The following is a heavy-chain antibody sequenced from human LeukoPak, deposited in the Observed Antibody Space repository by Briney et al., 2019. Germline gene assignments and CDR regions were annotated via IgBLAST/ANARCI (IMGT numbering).Heavy chain of an antibody. J-gene: IGHJ4*02. D-gene: IGHD3-10*01. V-gene: IGHV4-39*07. Sequence: SETLSLTCTVSGGSISSSSYYWGWIRQPPGKGLEWIGSIYYSGSTYCNPSLKSRVTISVDKSKNQFSLKLSSVTAADTAVYYCARDRAPITMVRGVPFYWGQGTLVTVSS. CDR1: GGSISSSSYY. CDR3: ARDRAPITMVRGVPFY. CDR2: IYYSGST.